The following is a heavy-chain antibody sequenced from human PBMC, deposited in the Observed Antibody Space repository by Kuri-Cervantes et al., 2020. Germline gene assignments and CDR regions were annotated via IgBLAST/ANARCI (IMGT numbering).Heavy chain of an antibody. D-gene: IGHD1-14*01. CDR1: GYTFTSYA. CDR2: INTNTGNP. V-gene: IGHV7-4-1*02. Sequence: ASVKVSCKASGYTFTSYAMSWVRQAPGQGLEWMGWINTNTGNPTYAQGFTGRFVFSLDTSVSTAYLQISSLKAEDTAVYYCARASRGHHESYYFDYWGQGTLVTVSS. CDR3: ARASRGHHESYYFDY. J-gene: IGHJ4*02.